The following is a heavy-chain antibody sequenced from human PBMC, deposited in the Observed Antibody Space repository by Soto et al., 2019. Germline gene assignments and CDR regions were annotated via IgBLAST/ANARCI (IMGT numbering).Heavy chain of an antibody. D-gene: IGHD2-8*01. CDR1: GGTFSSYA. CDR2: IIPVFGTA. Sequence: QVQLVQSGAEVKKPGSSVKVSCTASGGTFSSYAISWVRQAPGQGLEWMGGIIPVFGTANYAQKIQGRVTITADESTSTDYMELTTQRSEDTPVYYCARDPPGVRRDYNYYGMDVWGQGTTVTVSS. J-gene: IGHJ6*02. V-gene: IGHV1-69*01. CDR3: ARDPPGVRRDYNYYGMDV.